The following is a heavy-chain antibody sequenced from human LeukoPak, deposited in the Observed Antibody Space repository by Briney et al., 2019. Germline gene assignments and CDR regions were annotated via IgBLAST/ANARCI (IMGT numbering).Heavy chain of an antibody. D-gene: IGHD3-10*01. CDR3: ATSQGGSGSYPS. Sequence: GASVKVSCKASGYTFTSYGISWVQQAPGKGLEWMGLVDPEDGETIYAEKFQGRVTITADTSTDTAYMELSSLRSEDTAVYYCATSQGGSGSYPSWGQGTLVTVSS. J-gene: IGHJ4*02. V-gene: IGHV1-69-2*01. CDR1: GYTFTSYG. CDR2: VDPEDGET.